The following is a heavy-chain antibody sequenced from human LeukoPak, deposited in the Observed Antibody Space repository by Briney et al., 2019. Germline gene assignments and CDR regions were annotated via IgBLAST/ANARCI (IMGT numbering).Heavy chain of an antibody. CDR3: ARGGVVVPTHYGMDV. J-gene: IGHJ6*02. Sequence: SRVTMSVDTSKNQSSLKLSSVTAADTAVYYCARGGVVVPTHYGMDVWGQGTTVTVSS. V-gene: IGHV4-59*09. D-gene: IGHD2-2*01.